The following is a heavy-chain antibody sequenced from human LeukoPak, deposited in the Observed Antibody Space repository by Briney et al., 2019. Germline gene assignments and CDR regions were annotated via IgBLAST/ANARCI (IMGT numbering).Heavy chain of an antibody. CDR1: GGSISSYY. J-gene: IGHJ3*02. D-gene: IGHD3-9*01. CDR3: ARHEGRYFDWLLSPDAFDI. V-gene: IGHV4-59*08. CDR2: IYYSGST. Sequence: PSETLSLTCTASGGSISSYYWSWIRQPPGKGLEWIGYIYYSGSTNYNPSLKSRVTISVDTSKNQFSLKLSSVTAADTAVYYCARHEGRYFDWLLSPDAFDIWGQGTMVTVSS.